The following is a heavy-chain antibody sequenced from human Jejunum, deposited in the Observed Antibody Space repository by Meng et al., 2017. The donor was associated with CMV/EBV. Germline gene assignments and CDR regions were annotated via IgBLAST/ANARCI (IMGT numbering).Heavy chain of an antibody. Sequence: CIVSGGSISSYYLSWLRQPPGQALEWIGYVSYIGSTSYNPSLNSRFTISVDTPKNQFSLKVTSVTAADTAVYFCARRWEGNTWFDYWGQGRLVTVSS. CDR2: VSYIGST. CDR3: ARRWEGNTWFDY. V-gene: IGHV4-59*01. D-gene: IGHD1-26*01. CDR1: GGSISSYY. J-gene: IGHJ4*02.